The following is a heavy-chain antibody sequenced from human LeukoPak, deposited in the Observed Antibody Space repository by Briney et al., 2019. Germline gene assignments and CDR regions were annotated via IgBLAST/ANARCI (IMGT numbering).Heavy chain of an antibody. D-gene: IGHD1-26*01. J-gene: IGHJ4*02. CDR3: ARSGGTWSYNY. V-gene: IGHV4-38-2*02. CDR1: GYSISSGYY. CDR2: IYHSGST. Sequence: PSETLSLTCTVSGYSISSGYYWGWLRQPPGKGLEWIGSIYHSGSTYYNPSLKSRVTISVDTSKNQFSLTLTSVTAADTAVYYCARSGGTWSYNYWGQGTLVTVSS.